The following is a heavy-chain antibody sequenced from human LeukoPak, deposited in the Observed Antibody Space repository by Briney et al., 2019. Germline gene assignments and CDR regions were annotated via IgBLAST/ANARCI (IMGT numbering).Heavy chain of an antibody. CDR3: ASHLDTAMVTYFDY. V-gene: IGHV1-3*01. D-gene: IGHD5-18*01. CDR1: GYTFTGYY. J-gene: IGHJ4*02. CDR2: INAGNGNT. Sequence: ASVKVSCKASGYTFTGYYMHWVRQAPGQGLEWMGWINAGNGNTKYSQKFQGRVTITRDTSASTAYMELSSLRSEDTAVYYCASHLDTAMVTYFDYWGQGTLVTVSS.